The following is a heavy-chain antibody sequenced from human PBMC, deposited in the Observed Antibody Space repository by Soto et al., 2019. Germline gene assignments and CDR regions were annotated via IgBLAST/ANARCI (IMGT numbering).Heavy chain of an antibody. V-gene: IGHV3-15*01. CDR1: GFTFSNAW. J-gene: IGHJ4*02. D-gene: IGHD3-16*02. Sequence: GGSLRLSRAASGFTFSNAWLSWVRHAPGKGLQGVAPIKSKIDVGTMDAAAPGKGRFTTSRDDSKNTLYPQRDSLETEDSAVLYFTTYDYFWWSDRYRWAYWGQGVLVTDSS. CDR2: IKSKIDVGTM. CDR3: TTYDYFWWSDRYRWAY.